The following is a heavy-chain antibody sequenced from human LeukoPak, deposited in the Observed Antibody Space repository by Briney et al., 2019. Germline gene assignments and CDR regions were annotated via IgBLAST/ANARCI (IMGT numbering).Heavy chain of an antibody. V-gene: IGHV4-59*08. CDR3: ARTPDSSGYLGHFDY. Sequence: SETLSLTCTVSGGSISSYYWSWIRQPPGKGLEWIGYIDYSGSTNYNPSLKSRVTISVDTSKNQFSLKLSSMTAADTAVYYCARTPDSSGYLGHFDYWGQGTLVTVSS. D-gene: IGHD3-22*01. CDR1: GGSISSYY. CDR2: IDYSGST. J-gene: IGHJ4*02.